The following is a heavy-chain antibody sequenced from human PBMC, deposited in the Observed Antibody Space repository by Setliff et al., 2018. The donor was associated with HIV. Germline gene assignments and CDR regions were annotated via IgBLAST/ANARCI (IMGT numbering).Heavy chain of an antibody. J-gene: IGHJ3*02. D-gene: IGHD1-26*01. V-gene: IGHV1-3*03. Sequence: ASVKVSCKASGYSFTTYAIHWVRQAPGQRLEWMGWLNAGDGDSGPSQEFRGRVIFTRDTSASTAYMELTSLRSDDKAVYYCAKSRVGFSVPYDAFDIWGQGTMVTVSS. CDR2: LNAGDGDS. CDR3: AKSRVGFSVPYDAFDI. CDR1: GYSFTTYA.